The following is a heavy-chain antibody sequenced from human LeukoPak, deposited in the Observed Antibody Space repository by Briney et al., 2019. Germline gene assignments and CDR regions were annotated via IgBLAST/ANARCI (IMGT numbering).Heavy chain of an antibody. Sequence: PGGPLRLSCAASGFTFSDYYMSWIRQAPGKGLERVSYISSSGSTIYYADSVKGRFTISRDNAKNSLYLQMNSLRAEDTAVYYCARLFRRHSGYDLAFDIWGQGTMVTVPS. CDR3: ARLFRRHSGYDLAFDI. V-gene: IGHV3-11*01. D-gene: IGHD5-12*01. J-gene: IGHJ3*02. CDR1: GFTFSDYY. CDR2: ISSSGSTI.